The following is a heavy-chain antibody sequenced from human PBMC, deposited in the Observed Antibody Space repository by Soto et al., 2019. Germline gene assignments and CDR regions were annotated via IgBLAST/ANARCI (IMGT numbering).Heavy chain of an antibody. V-gene: IGHV5-51*01. D-gene: IGHD6-13*01. CDR2: IYPCDSDT. J-gene: IGHJ6*02. CDR3: ARSIAAAGKRPVNYHHYAMYV. CDR1: GYSFTSYW. Sequence: ESLKISCKGSGYSFTSYWIGWVRQMPGKGLEWMWIIYPCDSDTRYSPSFQGQVTISADKCISTAYLQWSHLKASDTAMYYCARSIAAAGKRPVNYHHYAMYVWGQGTTVTGSS.